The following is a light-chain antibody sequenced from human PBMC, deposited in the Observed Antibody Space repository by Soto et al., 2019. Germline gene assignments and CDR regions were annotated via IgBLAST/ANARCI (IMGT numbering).Light chain of an antibody. V-gene: IGKV2-28*01. CDR2: LGS. Sequence: DIVMTQSPPSLPVTPGEPASISCRSSQSLLHSNGYNYLDWYLQKPGQSPQLLVYLGSNRASGVPDRFSGSGSGSDFTLKISRVEAEDLGVYYCMQALQTPITFGQGTRLEIK. CDR3: MQALQTPIT. J-gene: IGKJ5*01. CDR1: QSLLHSNGYNY.